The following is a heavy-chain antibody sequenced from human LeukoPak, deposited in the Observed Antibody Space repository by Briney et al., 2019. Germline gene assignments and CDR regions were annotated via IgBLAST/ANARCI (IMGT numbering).Heavy chain of an antibody. CDR2: MNPNSGNT. V-gene: IGHV1-8*03. J-gene: IGHJ3*02. D-gene: IGHD6-13*01. CDR3: ARIAAAGTGAFDI. Sequence: ASVKVSCKASGGTFSSHAINWVRQATGQGLEWMGWMNPNSGNTGYAQKFQGRVTITRNTSISTAYMELSSLRSEDTAVYYCARIAAAGTGAFDIWGQGTMVTVSS. CDR1: GGTFSSHA.